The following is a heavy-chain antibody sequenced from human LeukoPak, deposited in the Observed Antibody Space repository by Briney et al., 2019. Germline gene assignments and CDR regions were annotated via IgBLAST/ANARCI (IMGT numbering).Heavy chain of an antibody. CDR2: INHSGST. V-gene: IGHV4-34*01. Sequence: SATLSLTCAVYGGSFSVYYWSWIRQPPGKGLEWIGEINHSGSTNNNTSIKSRVTISVDTSKNQFSLKLRSVTAADTAVYYCARTSLKDFWIGYSSMGYFDYWGQGTLVTVSS. CDR3: ARTSLKDFWIGYSSMGYFDY. J-gene: IGHJ4*02. D-gene: IGHD3-3*01. CDR1: GGSFSVYY.